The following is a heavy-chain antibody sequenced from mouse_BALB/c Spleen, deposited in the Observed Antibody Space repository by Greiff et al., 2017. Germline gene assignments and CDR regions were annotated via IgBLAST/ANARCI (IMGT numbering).Heavy chain of an antibody. CDR2: INPSNGGT. V-gene: IGHV1-53*01. CDR1: GYTFTSYY. J-gene: IGHJ2*01. CDR3: ARWYAPYYFDY. Sequence: QVQLQQPGAELVKPGASVSLSCKASGYTFTSYYMYWVKQRPGQGLEWIGGINPSNGGTNFNEKFKGKATLTSDKSSSTAYMELSSLTSEDSAVYYCARWYAPYYFDYWGQGTTLTVSS. D-gene: IGHD1-1*02.